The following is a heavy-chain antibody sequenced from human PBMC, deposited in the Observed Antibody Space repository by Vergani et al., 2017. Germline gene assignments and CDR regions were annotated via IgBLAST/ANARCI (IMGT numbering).Heavy chain of an antibody. J-gene: IGHJ5*02. Sequence: QVQLVQSGAEVKKPGASVKVSCKASGYTFTGYYMHWVRQAPGQGLEWMGWIKPNSGGTNYAQKFQGRVTLTRYTSISTAYMDLRRLRTDDTAVYYCARDSDGDYVGVDPWGQGTLVTVSS. D-gene: IGHD4-17*01. V-gene: IGHV1-2*02. CDR1: GYTFTGYY. CDR3: ARDSDGDYVGVDP. CDR2: IKPNSGGT.